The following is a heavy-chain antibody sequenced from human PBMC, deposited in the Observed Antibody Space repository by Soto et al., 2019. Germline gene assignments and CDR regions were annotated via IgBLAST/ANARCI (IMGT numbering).Heavy chain of an antibody. D-gene: IGHD3-9*01. CDR3: ARDVGLDSDDFFAY. CDR2: IRGDGGQT. V-gene: IGHV3-23*01. CDR1: GFTFSSYG. J-gene: IGHJ4*02. Sequence: GGSLRLSCTASGFTFSSYGMGWVRQAPGKGLQWVSTIRGDGGQTHYTDSVKGRFSISRDNSKNTVYLQMDSLRAEDTAMYFCARDVGLDSDDFFAYWGQGTQVTV.